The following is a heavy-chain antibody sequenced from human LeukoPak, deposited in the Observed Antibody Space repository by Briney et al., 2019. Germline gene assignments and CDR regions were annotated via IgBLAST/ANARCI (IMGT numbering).Heavy chain of an antibody. CDR1: GFSSNY. CDR2: IYSGDST. Sequence: GGSLRLSCASSGFSSNYMSWVRQAPGKGLEWVSVIYSGDSTYYADSVKGRFTISTDISKNTLYLQMNSLRSEDTAVYHCARDLWDATGYWGQGTLVTVSS. J-gene: IGHJ4*02. D-gene: IGHD3-3*01. V-gene: IGHV3-66*02. CDR3: ARDLWDATGY.